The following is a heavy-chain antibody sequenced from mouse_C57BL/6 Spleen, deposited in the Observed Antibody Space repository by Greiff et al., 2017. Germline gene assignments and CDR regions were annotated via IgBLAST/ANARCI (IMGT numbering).Heavy chain of an antibody. CDR2: IDPETGGT. CDR1: GYTFTDYE. D-gene: IGHD1-1*01. Sequence: QVQLKQSGAELVRPGASVTLSCKASGYTFTDYEMHWVKQTPVHGLEWIGAIDPETGGTAYNQKFKGKAILTADKSSSTAYMELRSLTSEDSAVYYCTREGITTVVEPFDYWGQGTTLTVSS. CDR3: TREGITTVVEPFDY. V-gene: IGHV1-15*01. J-gene: IGHJ2*01.